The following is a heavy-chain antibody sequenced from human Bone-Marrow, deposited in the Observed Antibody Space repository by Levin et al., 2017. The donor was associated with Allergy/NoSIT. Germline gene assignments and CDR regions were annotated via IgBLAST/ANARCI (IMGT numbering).Heavy chain of an antibody. D-gene: IGHD3-10*01. V-gene: IGHV3-7*05. CDR1: GFPFSDYW. CDR3: VRGGGYYGSW. CDR2: INKGRNEI. Sequence: GSLRLSCEASGFPFSDYWMSWVRQPSGKGLEWVARINKGRNEISYVDSVKGRFTISRDDGKKSLYLQMNSLRVEDTAVYYCVRGGGYYGSWWGQGALVTVSS. J-gene: IGHJ4*02.